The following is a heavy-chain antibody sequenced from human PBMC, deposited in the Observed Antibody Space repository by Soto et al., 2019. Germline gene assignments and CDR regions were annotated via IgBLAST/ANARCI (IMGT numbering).Heavy chain of an antibody. J-gene: IGHJ3*02. V-gene: IGHV4-31*03. CDR1: GGSISSGGYY. CDR3: ARFVRRRDAEGIAAAGTGFDI. D-gene: IGHD6-13*01. CDR2: IYYSGST. Sequence: SETLSLTCTVSGGSISSGGYYWSWIRQHPGKGLEWIGYIYYSGSTYYNPSLKSRVTISVDTSKNQFSLKLSSVTAADTAVYYCARFVRRRDAEGIAAAGTGFDIWGQGTMVTVSS.